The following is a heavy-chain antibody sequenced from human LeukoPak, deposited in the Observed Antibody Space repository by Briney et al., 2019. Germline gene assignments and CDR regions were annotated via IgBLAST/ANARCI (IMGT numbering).Heavy chain of an antibody. V-gene: IGHV4-34*01. CDR1: GGSFSGYY. Sequence: SETLSLTCAVYGGSFSGYYWSWIRQPPGKGLEWIGEINHSGSTNYNPSLKSRVTISVDTSKNQFSLKLSSVTAADTAVYYCASLNSYSSSSGSTFDYWGQGTLVTVSS. CDR2: INHSGST. D-gene: IGHD6-6*01. CDR3: ASLNSYSSSSGSTFDY. J-gene: IGHJ4*02.